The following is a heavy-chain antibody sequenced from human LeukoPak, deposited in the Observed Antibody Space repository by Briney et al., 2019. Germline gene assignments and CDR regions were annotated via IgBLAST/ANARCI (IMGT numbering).Heavy chain of an antibody. Sequence: GASVKVSCKASGYTFTSYGIRWVRQAPGQGLEWMGWISAYNGNTNYAQKLQGRVTMTTDTSTSIAYMELRCLRSDDTAVYYGARALRGVVAAVDYYGMDDWGQGTTVTVSS. D-gene: IGHD2-15*01. J-gene: IGHJ6*01. CDR1: GYTFTSYG. V-gene: IGHV1-18*01. CDR2: ISAYNGNT. CDR3: ARALRGVVAAVDYYGMDD.